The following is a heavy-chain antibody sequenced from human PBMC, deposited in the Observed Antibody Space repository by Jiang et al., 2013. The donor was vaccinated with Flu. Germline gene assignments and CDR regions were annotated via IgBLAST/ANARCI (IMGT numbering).Heavy chain of an antibody. Sequence: SGGGLVKPGGSLRLSCAASGFTFSSYSMNWVRQAPGKGLEWVSSISSSSSYIYYADSVKGRFTISRDNAKNSLYLQMNSLRAEDTAVYYCARDKEVWFGELSWNWFDPWGQGTLVTVSS. V-gene: IGHV3-21*01. J-gene: IGHJ5*02. CDR1: GFTFSSYS. CDR2: ISSSSSYI. D-gene: IGHD3-10*01. CDR3: ARDKEVWFGELSWNWFDP.